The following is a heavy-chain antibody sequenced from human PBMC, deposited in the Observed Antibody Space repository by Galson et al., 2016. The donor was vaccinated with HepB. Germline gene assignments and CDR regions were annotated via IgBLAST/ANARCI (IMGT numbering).Heavy chain of an antibody. J-gene: IGHJ3*02. CDR1: GFTFGSYA. CDR2: ISGTGDRR. D-gene: IGHD4-17*01. V-gene: IGHV3-23*01. Sequence: SLRLSCAASGFTFGSYAMTWARQAPGKGLEWVSAISGTGDRRDYADSVKGRFTISRDNLKNTVHLQMNSLRAEDTAVYYCAKNFGDYVGDTFDMWGQGTMVTVSS. CDR3: AKNFGDYVGDTFDM.